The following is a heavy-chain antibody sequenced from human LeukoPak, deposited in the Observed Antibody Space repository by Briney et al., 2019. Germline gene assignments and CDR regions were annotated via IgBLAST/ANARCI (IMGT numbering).Heavy chain of an antibody. Sequence: PSETLSLTCTVSGGFISSYYWSWIRQPPGKGLEWIGFIYYSGSTNYNPSLKSRVTISVDTSKNQFSLNLRSVTAADTAVYHCARLKFDVLTGYYEALDYWGQGTLVTVSS. D-gene: IGHD3-9*01. J-gene: IGHJ4*02. CDR3: ARLKFDVLTGYYEALDY. CDR1: GGFISSYY. CDR2: IYYSGST. V-gene: IGHV4-59*08.